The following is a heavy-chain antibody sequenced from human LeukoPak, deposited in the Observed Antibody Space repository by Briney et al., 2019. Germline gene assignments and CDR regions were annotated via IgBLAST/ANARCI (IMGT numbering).Heavy chain of an antibody. V-gene: IGHV3-30*04. CDR2: ISNDGSNK. Sequence: GGSLRLSCAASGFTFSSYDMHWVRQAPGKGLEWVSVISNDGSNKYYADSVKGRFTISRDNSKNTLYLQMNSLRAEDTAVYYCARDLSPGHDTAMANHYYYGMDVWGQGTTVTVSS. CDR1: GFTFSSYD. J-gene: IGHJ6*02. CDR3: ARDLSPGHDTAMANHYYYGMDV. D-gene: IGHD5-18*01.